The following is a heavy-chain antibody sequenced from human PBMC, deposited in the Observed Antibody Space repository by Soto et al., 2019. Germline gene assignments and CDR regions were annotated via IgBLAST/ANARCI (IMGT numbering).Heavy chain of an antibody. Sequence: ASVKVSCKASGYTFTSYGISWVRQAPGQGLEWMGWISAYNGNTNYAQKLQGRVTMTTDTSASTAYMELRSLRSDDTAVYYCARDGVDTATGYYYGMDVWGQGTTVTVS. CDR1: GYTFTSYG. CDR2: ISAYNGNT. CDR3: ARDGVDTATGYYYGMDV. V-gene: IGHV1-18*01. J-gene: IGHJ6*02. D-gene: IGHD5-18*01.